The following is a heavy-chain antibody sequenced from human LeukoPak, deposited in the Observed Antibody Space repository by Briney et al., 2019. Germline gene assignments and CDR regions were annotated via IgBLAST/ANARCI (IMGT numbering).Heavy chain of an antibody. D-gene: IGHD5-12*01. CDR3: ARSGPSGYSFPY. CDR2: INSDGSST. Sequence: GGSLRLSCAVSGFAFSSYWMHWVRQAPGKGLVWVSRINSDGSSTNYADSVKGRFTISRDNAKNSLYLQMNSLRAEDTAVYYCARSGPSGYSFPYWGQGTLVTVSS. V-gene: IGHV3-74*01. J-gene: IGHJ4*02. CDR1: GFAFSSYW.